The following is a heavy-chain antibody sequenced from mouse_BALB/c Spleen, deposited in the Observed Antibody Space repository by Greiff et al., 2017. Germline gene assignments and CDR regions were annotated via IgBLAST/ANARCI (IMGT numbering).Heavy chain of an antibody. D-gene: IGHD2-3*01. Sequence: VQLQQSGTVLARPGASVKLSCKASGYTFTSYWMHWVQQRPGQGLEWIGDIYPGNSDTSYNQKFKGHVKLTAVTSTSTAYMERISLTNEDSAVYYSTRDDVYYPYAIDYWGEGTSVTGSS. CDR3: TRDDVYYPYAIDY. CDR2: IYPGNSDT. CDR1: GYTFTSYW. V-gene: IGHV1-5*01. J-gene: IGHJ4*01.